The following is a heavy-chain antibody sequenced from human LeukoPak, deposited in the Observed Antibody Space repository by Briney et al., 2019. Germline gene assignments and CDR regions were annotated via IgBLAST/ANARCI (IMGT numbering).Heavy chain of an antibody. Sequence: GGSLRLSCAASGFTFSSYAMSWVRQAPGKGLEWVSAISGSGGNTYYADSVKGRFTISRDNSKNTMYLQMNSLRAEDTAVYYCAIDRGYSSSSQGFDYWGQGTLVTVSS. CDR2: ISGSGGNT. V-gene: IGHV3-23*01. CDR1: GFTFSSYA. D-gene: IGHD6-6*01. J-gene: IGHJ4*02. CDR3: AIDRGYSSSSQGFDY.